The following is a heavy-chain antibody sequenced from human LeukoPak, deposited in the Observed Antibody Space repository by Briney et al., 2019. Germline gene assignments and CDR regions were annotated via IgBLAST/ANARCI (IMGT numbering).Heavy chain of an antibody. J-gene: IGHJ4*02. D-gene: IGHD2-15*01. CDR1: GGSISSNY. V-gene: IGHV4-59*12. Sequence: SETLSLTCTVSGGSISSNYWSWIRQPPGKGLEWIGYVRYGGSTNYNPSLKSRVTISVDTSKNQFSLKLSSVTAADTAVYYCARDQGYCSGGSCFYYWGQGTLVTVSS. CDR2: VRYGGST. CDR3: ARDQGYCSGGSCFYY.